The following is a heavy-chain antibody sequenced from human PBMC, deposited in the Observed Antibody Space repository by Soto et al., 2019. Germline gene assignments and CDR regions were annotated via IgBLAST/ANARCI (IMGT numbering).Heavy chain of an antibody. V-gene: IGHV3-30*18. Sequence: SLRLSCAASGFTFSSYGMHWVRQAPGKGLEWVAVISYDGSNKYYADSVKGRFTISRDNSKNTLYLQMNSLRAEDTAVYYCAKDRGTVTTSHLYYGMDAWGQAITVTV. CDR1: GFTFSSYG. D-gene: IGHD4-17*01. CDR3: AKDRGTVTTSHLYYGMDA. CDR2: ISYDGSNK. J-gene: IGHJ6*02.